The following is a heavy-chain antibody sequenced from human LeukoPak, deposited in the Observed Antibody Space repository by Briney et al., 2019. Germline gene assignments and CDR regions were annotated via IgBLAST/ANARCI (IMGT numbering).Heavy chain of an antibody. Sequence: PSETLSLTCTVSGYSISSGYYWGWIRQPPGKGLEWIGSIYHSGSTYYNPSLKSRVTISVDTSKNQFSLKLNSVTAADTAVYYCARDPDFWSGYYNFDYWGQGTLVTVSS. V-gene: IGHV4-38-2*02. J-gene: IGHJ4*02. CDR1: GYSISSGYY. D-gene: IGHD3-3*01. CDR3: ARDPDFWSGYYNFDY. CDR2: IYHSGST.